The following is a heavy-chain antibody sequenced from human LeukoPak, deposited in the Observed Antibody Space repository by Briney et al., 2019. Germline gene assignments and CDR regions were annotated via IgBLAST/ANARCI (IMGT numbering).Heavy chain of an antibody. CDR3: ARDGPAAGPPTDLDY. V-gene: IGHV3-48*03. CDR1: GFTFSSYE. Sequence: GGSLRLSCAASGFTFSSYEMNWVRQAPGKGLEWLSYISRSGGTKYYAGSVMGRFTISRDHAKNSLCLQMNSLRAEDTDVYYCARDGPAAGPPTDLDYWGQGNLVTVSS. CDR2: ISRSGGTK. J-gene: IGHJ4*02. D-gene: IGHD6-13*01.